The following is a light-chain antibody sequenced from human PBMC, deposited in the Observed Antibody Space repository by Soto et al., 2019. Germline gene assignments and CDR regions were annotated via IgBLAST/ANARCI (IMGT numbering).Light chain of an antibody. V-gene: IGLV9-49*01. J-gene: IGLJ1*01. Sequence: QSVLTQPPSASASLGASVTLTCTLSSGYSNYKVDWYQQRPGKGPRFVMRVGTGGIVGSKGDGIPDRFSVLGSGLNRYLTIKNIQEEDESDYHCGADLGSGRNFVSNYVFGTGTKLTVL. CDR3: GADLGSGRNFVSNYV. CDR2: VGTGGIVG. CDR1: SGYSNYK.